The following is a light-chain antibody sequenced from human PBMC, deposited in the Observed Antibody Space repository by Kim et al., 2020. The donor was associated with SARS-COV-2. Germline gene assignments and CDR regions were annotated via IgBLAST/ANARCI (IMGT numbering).Light chain of an antibody. J-gene: IGLJ3*02. CDR1: RSNIGINF. CDR3: AAWDASLNGRL. Sequence: GQRVTISCSGSRSNIGINFVNWYQQLPGTAPKLVIHSNNQRPSGVPDRFSGSKSGTSASLAISGLQSEDEADYYCAAWDASLNGRLFGGGTQLTVL. CDR2: SNN. V-gene: IGLV1-44*01.